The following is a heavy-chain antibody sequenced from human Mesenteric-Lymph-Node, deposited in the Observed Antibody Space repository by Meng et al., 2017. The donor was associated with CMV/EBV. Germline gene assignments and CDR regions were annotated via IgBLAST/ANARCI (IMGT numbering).Heavy chain of an antibody. V-gene: IGHV1-69*01. D-gene: IGHD3-10*01. Sequence: FRNSAILCVRQAPGQGLEWMGGILPMSGTVNYGQEFQGRVTITADESTSTAYMELSGLRSVDTAMYYCAKGYGSETYTAARYRYFDLWGRGTLVTVSS. CDR1: FRNSA. CDR2: ILPMSGTV. J-gene: IGHJ2*01. CDR3: AKGYGSETYTAARYRYFDL.